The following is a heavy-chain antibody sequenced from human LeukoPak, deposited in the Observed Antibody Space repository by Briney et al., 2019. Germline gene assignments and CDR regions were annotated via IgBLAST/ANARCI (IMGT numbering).Heavy chain of an antibody. D-gene: IGHD3-10*01. CDR2: IIPIFGTA. Sequence: ASVKVSCKASGGTFSSYAISWVRQAPGQGLEWMGGIIPIFGTANYAQKFQGRVTITADESTSTAYMELSSLRSEDTAVYYCARGWILWFGDPGGDWGQGTLVTVSS. J-gene: IGHJ4*02. CDR3: ARGWILWFGDPGGD. CDR1: GGTFSSYA. V-gene: IGHV1-69*13.